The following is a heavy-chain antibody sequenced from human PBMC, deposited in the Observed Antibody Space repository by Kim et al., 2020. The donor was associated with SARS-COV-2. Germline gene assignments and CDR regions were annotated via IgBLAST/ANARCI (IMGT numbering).Heavy chain of an antibody. V-gene: IGHV4-59*01. CDR2: IYYSGSA. Sequence: SETLSLTCTVSGGSISSYYWSWIRQPPGKGLEWIGYIYYSGSANYNPSLKSRVTISVDTSKNQFSLKLSSVTAEDTAIYYCARGSGCSRTTCSFDYWGQG. D-gene: IGHD2-2*01. J-gene: IGHJ4*02. CDR3: ARGSGCSRTTCSFDY. CDR1: GGSISSYY.